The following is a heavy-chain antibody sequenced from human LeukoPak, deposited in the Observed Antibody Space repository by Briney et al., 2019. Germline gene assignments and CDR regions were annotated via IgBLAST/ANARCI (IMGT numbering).Heavy chain of an antibody. D-gene: IGHD3-10*01. CDR1: GYTFTSYY. Sequence: ASVKVSCKASGYTFTSYYMHWVRQAPGQGLEWMGIINPSGGSTSYAQKFQGRVTMTRDTSTSTVYMELSSLRSEDTAVYYCAKIGRRSSFEAVRGVITFDYWGQGTLVTVSS. V-gene: IGHV1-46*01. J-gene: IGHJ4*02. CDR3: AKIGRRSSFEAVRGVITFDY. CDR2: INPSGGST.